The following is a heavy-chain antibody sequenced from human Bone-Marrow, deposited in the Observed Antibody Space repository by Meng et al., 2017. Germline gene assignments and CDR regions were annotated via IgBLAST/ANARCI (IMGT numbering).Heavy chain of an antibody. J-gene: IGHJ4*02. CDR3: TRDGYSDCSRTSCVDY. CDR1: GYPFTRYT. CDR2: IDTNTGSP. V-gene: IGHV7-4-1*02. D-gene: IGHD2-2*01. Sequence: SVSECRSPGVSVKGSRTAAGYPFTRYTIKWRCQAPGQALERMGWIDTNTGSPRNAQGVKGRLVFSSDTSVRTAYLQISGLKADDTAVYYCTRDGYSDCSRTSCVDYWGQGTLVTVSS.